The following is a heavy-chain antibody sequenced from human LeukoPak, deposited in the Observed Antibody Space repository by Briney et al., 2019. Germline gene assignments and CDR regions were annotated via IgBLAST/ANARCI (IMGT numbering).Heavy chain of an antibody. CDR3: AGRKYQNPDY. CDR1: GFTVSSNE. D-gene: IGHD1-14*01. V-gene: IGHV3-38-3*01. CDR2: ISGGST. J-gene: IGHJ4*02. Sequence: GGSLRLSCAASGFTVSSNEMSWVRQAPGKGLEWVSSISGGSTYYADSVKGRFTISRDNSENTLYLQMNSLRAEDTAVYYCAGRKYQNPDYWGQGTLVTVSS.